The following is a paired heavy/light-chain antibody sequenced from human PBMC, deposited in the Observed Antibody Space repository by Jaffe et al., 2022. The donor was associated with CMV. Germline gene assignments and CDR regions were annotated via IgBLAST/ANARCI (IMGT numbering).Heavy chain of an antibody. J-gene: IGHJ4*02. V-gene: IGHV4-59*01. CDR3: ARVGRGSSGWLVHFDY. D-gene: IGHD6-19*01. Sequence: QVQLQESGPGLVKPSETLSLTCTVSGDSIITYYWSWIRQPPGKGLEWLGNIHYSGSTNYNPSVKSRVTMSVDTSKNQFSLKLTSVTAADTAVYYCARVGRGSSGWLVHFDYWGQGILVTVSS. CDR1: GDSIITYY. CDR2: IHYSGST.
Light chain of an antibody. CDR1: TGAVASDYS. CDR3: LLYYGGAWV. J-gene: IGLJ3*02. Sequence: QTVVTQEPSLTVSPGGTVTLTCASSTGAVASDYSPNWFQQKPGQAPRALIYSTTNRHSWTPARFSGSLLGGKAALTLSAVQPEDEAEYYCLLYYGGAWVFGGGTKLTVL. CDR2: STT. V-gene: IGLV7-43*01.